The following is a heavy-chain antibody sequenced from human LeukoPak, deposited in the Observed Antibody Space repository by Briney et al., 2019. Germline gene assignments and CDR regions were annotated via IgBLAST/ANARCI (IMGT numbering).Heavy chain of an antibody. Sequence: SETLSLTCTVSGGSINNFCWSWIRQPPGKGLEWIGCIYYSGSTNYNPSLKSRVTISGDTSKNQFSLKLSSVTAADTAVYYCARGGGYYDSNNYYQGYFEYWGQGTLVTVSS. CDR3: ARGGGYYDSNNYYQGYFEY. D-gene: IGHD3-22*01. CDR1: GGSINNFC. CDR2: IYYSGST. V-gene: IGHV4-59*01. J-gene: IGHJ4*02.